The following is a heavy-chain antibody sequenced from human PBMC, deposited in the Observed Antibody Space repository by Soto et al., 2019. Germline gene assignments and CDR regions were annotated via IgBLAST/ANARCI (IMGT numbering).Heavy chain of an antibody. CDR2: INHSGST. CDR3: ARGKWAAAMDYFDY. D-gene: IGHD2-2*01. V-gene: IGHV4-34*01. CDR1: GGSFSGYY. Sequence: SETLSLTCAVYGGSFSGYYWSWIRQPPGKGLEWIGEINHSGSTNYNPSLKSRVTISVDTSKNQFSLKLSSVTAADTAVYYCARGKWAAAMDYFDYWGQGTLVTVSS. J-gene: IGHJ4*02.